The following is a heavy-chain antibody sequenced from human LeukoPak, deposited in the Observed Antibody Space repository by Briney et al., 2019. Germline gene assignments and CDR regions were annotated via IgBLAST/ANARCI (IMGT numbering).Heavy chain of an antibody. CDR2: IIPIYGTP. J-gene: IGHJ6*03. Sequence: ASVKVSCKVSGGTFSSYAFSWVRQAPGQGLEWMGGIIPIYGTPNYAQKFQGRVTITTDESTSTAYMELSSLRSEDTAVYYCARDHWGIVENGYDYFYYDMDVWGKGTTVNVSS. CDR1: GGTFSSYA. CDR3: ARDHWGIVENGYDYFYYDMDV. V-gene: IGHV1-69*05. D-gene: IGHD7-27*01.